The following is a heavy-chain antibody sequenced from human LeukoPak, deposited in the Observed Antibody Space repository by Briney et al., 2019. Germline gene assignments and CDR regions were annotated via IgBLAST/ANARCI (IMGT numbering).Heavy chain of an antibody. CDR2: IGVSGSPI. V-gene: IGHV3-48*01. CDR1: GFTLSTYN. D-gene: IGHD6-19*01. J-gene: IGHJ4*02. CDR3: ARVGGAVSATQFDH. Sequence: PGGSLRLSCAASGFTLSTYNMTWVRQAPGKGLEWVSNIGVSGSPIYYADSVRGRFTISRDSVKNALYLQMNSLRAEDTAVYYCARVGGAVSATQFDHWGQGTLVTVSS.